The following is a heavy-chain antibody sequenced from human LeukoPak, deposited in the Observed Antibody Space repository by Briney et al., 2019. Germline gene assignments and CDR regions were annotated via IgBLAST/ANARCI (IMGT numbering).Heavy chain of an antibody. J-gene: IGHJ5*02. Sequence: EASVKVSCKASGGTFSGYAISWVRQAPGQGLEWMGGIIPIFGTANYAQKFQGRVTITADESTSTAYMELSSLRSEDTAVYYCARSTTGPSSSNWFDPWGQGTLVTVSS. D-gene: IGHD4-17*01. CDR2: IIPIFGTA. CDR3: ARSTTGPSSSNWFDP. V-gene: IGHV1-69*13. CDR1: GGTFSGYA.